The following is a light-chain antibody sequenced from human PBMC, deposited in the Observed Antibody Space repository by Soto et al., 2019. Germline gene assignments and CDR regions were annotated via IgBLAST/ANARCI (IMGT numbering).Light chain of an antibody. CDR2: AAS. CDR3: QQLRMYPST. CDR1: QDIAIY. Sequence: IQLTQSPSTLSASVGDRVTITCRASQDIAIYLAWYQQKPGEAPKLLLYAASTRYAGVPTRFSGSGSGTDFALTITSLNAGDFATDFGQQLRMYPSTFGGGTKVEIK. J-gene: IGKJ4*01. V-gene: IGKV1-9*01.